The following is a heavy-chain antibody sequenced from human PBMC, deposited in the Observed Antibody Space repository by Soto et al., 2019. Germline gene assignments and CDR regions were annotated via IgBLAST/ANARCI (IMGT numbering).Heavy chain of an antibody. CDR3: ARGYHDNSGLMFDP. CDR1: GGSISSGDYP. V-gene: IGHV4-30-2*01. Sequence: PSETLSLTCAVSGGSISSGDYPWSWIRQPPGKGLEWIGYIYHSGSAFYNPSLKSRVTLSLHTSKDQFSLNLTSVTAADTAVYYCARGYHDNSGLMFDPWGPGTLVTVPS. CDR2: IYHSGSA. D-gene: IGHD3-22*01. J-gene: IGHJ5*02.